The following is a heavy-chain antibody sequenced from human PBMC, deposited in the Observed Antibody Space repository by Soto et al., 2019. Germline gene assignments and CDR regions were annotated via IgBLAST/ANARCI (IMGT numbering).Heavy chain of an antibody. CDR2: IWYDGSNK. D-gene: IGHD2-2*02. CDR1: GFTFSSYG. Sequence: GGSLRLSCAASGFTFSSYGMHWVRQAPGKGLEWVAVIWYDGSNKYYADSVKGRFTISRDNSKNTLYLQMNSLRAEDTAVYYCARDSDVVVPAAIRADYYYYMDVWGKGTTVTVSS. J-gene: IGHJ6*03. V-gene: IGHV3-33*01. CDR3: ARDSDVVVPAAIRADYYYYMDV.